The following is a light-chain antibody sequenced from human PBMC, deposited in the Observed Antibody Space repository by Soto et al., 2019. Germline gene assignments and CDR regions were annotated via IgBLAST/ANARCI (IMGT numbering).Light chain of an antibody. CDR2: GAS. CDR1: QSVGSH. V-gene: IGKV3-20*01. Sequence: EIVLTQSPGTLSLSPGERATLSYRASQSVGSHLAWHQHKPGQAPRLLIFGASSRAAAIPDRFSGSGSGTDFTLTISRLEPEDFAVYYCQQYDTSPPTFGQGTKVEIK. CDR3: QQYDTSPPT. J-gene: IGKJ1*01.